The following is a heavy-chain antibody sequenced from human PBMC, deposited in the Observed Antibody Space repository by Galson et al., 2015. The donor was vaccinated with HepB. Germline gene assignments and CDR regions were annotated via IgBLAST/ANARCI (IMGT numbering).Heavy chain of an antibody. D-gene: IGHD3-10*01. Sequence: SVKVSCKASGYTFTSYGISWVRQAPGQGLEWMGWISAYNGNTNYAQKLQGRVTMTTDTSTSTAYMELRSLRSDDTAVYYCAREASGSPIPSYYFDYWGQGTLVTVSS. CDR2: ISAYNGNT. CDR3: AREASGSPIPSYYFDY. CDR1: GYTFTSYG. V-gene: IGHV1-18*04. J-gene: IGHJ4*02.